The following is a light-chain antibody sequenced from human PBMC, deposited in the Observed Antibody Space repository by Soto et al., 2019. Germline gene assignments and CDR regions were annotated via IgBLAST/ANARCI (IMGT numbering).Light chain of an antibody. V-gene: IGLV1-40*01. CDR1: SSNIGAGYD. CDR3: QSYDRSLVV. Sequence: QSVLRQPPSVSGAPGQRVTISCTGSSSNIGAGYDVQWYQQLPETAPRLLIYGNSNRPSGVSDRFSGSKSGTSASLAITGLRAEDEADYYCQSYDRSLVVFGGGTKLTVL. J-gene: IGLJ2*01. CDR2: GNS.